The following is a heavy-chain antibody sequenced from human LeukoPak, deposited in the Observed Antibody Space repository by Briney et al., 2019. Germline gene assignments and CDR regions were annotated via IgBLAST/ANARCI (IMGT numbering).Heavy chain of an antibody. CDR1: GDSISSGYYY. CDR2: IHYVGST. Sequence: SETLSLTCSVSGDSISSGYYYRSWIRQHPGEGLGWIGYIHYVGSTAYSPSLKSRGAISLDRSKNQFSLKLSSVTAADTAVYYCARHSRSSSYFDYWGQGTLVTVSS. CDR3: ARHSRSSSYFDY. V-gene: IGHV4-31*03. J-gene: IGHJ4*02. D-gene: IGHD6-6*01.